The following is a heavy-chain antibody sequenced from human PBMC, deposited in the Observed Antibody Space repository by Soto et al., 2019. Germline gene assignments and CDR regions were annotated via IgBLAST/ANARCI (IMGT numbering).Heavy chain of an antibody. CDR3: VKGRYIVGYSVFDI. J-gene: IGHJ3*02. CDR2: ISSNGENT. D-gene: IGHD3-22*01. Sequence: GGSLRLSCSASGFIFSSYTMYWVRQAPGKGLKYVSAISSNGENTYDTDSVKGRFTISRDNSKKTLYLQMSSLRPEDTAVYYCVKGRYIVGYSVFDIWGRGTMVTVS. CDR1: GFIFSSYT. V-gene: IGHV3-64D*06.